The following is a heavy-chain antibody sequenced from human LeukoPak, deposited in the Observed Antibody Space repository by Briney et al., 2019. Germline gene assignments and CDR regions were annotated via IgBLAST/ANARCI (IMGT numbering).Heavy chain of an antibody. V-gene: IGHV3-43*01. Sequence: GGSLRLSCAASGFTFDDYSMHWVRQAPGKGLEWVSLISWDGGRTYYADSVKGRFTISRDNSKNSLYLQMNSLRAEDTAVYYCAKSFGPVIAAAGTGADWGQGTLVTVSS. J-gene: IGHJ4*02. CDR2: ISWDGGRT. CDR3: AKSFGPVIAAAGTGAD. CDR1: GFTFDDYS. D-gene: IGHD6-13*01.